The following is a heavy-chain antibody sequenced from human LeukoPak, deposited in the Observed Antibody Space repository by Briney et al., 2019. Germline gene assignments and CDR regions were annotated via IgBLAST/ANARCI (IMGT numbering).Heavy chain of an antibody. CDR2: INQDGSEK. CDR1: GFTFSSYW. V-gene: IGHV3-7*01. Sequence: PGGSLRLSCATSGFTFSSYWMSWVRQAPGKGLEWVAYINQDGSEKNYADSVKGRFTVSRDNAKNSLFLEMNGLRVEDTFMYYWTRGHRGRPWEWFDPWGQGTLVTVSS. J-gene: IGHJ5*02. D-gene: IGHD1-26*01. CDR3: TRGHRGRPWEWFDP.